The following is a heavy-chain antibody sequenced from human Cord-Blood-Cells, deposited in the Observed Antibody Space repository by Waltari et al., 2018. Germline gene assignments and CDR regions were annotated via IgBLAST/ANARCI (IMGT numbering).Heavy chain of an antibody. J-gene: IGHJ3*02. D-gene: IGHD5-12*01. CDR1: GGSFSGYY. CDR2: INHSGST. CDR3: ARGRGIVATITPFDI. V-gene: IGHV4-34*01. Sequence: QVQLQQWGAGLLKPSETLSLPCAVYGGSFSGYYWCWLRQPPGKGREWIGEINHSGSTNYNPSLKSRVTISVDTSKNQFSLKLSSVTAADTAVYYCARGRGIVATITPFDIWGQGTMVTVSS.